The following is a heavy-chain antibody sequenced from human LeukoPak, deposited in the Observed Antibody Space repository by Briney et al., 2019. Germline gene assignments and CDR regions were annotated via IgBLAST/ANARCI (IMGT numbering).Heavy chain of an antibody. CDR3: ARGALGGGDWSNMGDY. J-gene: IGHJ4*02. V-gene: IGHV3-48*03. CDR1: GFTFSTYD. D-gene: IGHD3-16*01. Sequence: GGSLRLSCAASGFTFSTYDMNWVRQAPGKGLEWLSYISSRGGTIYYADSVKGRFTISRDNAKNSLYLQMNSLRAEDTAVYYCARGALGGGDWSNMGDYWGQGTLVPVSS. CDR2: ISSRGGTI.